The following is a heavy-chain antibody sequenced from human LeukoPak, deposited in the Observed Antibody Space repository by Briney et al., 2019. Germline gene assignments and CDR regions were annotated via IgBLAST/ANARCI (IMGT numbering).Heavy chain of an antibody. V-gene: IGHV3-21*01. CDR3: ARGYYYDSSGYYYVY. CDR2: TSSSSSYI. D-gene: IGHD3-22*01. CDR1: GFTFSSYS. J-gene: IGHJ4*02. Sequence: GGSLRLSCAASGFTFSSYSMIWVRQAPGKGLEWVSSTSSSSSYIYYADSVKGRFTISRDNAKNSLYLQMNSLRAEDTAVYYCARGYYYDSSGYYYVYWGQGTLVTVSS.